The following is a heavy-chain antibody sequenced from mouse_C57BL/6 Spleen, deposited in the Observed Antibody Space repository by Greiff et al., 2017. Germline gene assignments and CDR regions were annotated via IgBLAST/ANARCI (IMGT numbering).Heavy chain of an antibody. V-gene: IGHV1-76*01. Sequence: VQLQQSGAELVRPGASVKLSCKASGYTFTDYYINWVMQRPGQGLEWIARIYPGSGNTYYNEKFKGKATLTAEKSSSTAYMQLSSLTSEDSAVYFCARGDYCDYDGPNFDYWGQGTTLTVSS. CDR3: ARGDYCDYDGPNFDY. J-gene: IGHJ2*01. CDR1: GYTFTDYY. D-gene: IGHD2-4*01. CDR2: IYPGSGNT.